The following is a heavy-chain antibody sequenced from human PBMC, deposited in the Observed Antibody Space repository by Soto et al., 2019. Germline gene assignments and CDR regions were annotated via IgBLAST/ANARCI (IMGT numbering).Heavy chain of an antibody. V-gene: IGHV4-34*01. D-gene: IGHD3-10*01. CDR2: INHSGST. Sequence: SETLSLTCAVYGGTFSGYYWSWIRQPPGKGLEWIGEINHSGSTNYNPSFKSRVTISVDTSKNQFSLKLSSVTAADTAVYYCARGPTYYSGSGSYYSNWFDPWGQGTLVTVSS. CDR3: ARGPTYYSGSGSYYSNWFDP. J-gene: IGHJ5*02. CDR1: GGTFSGYY.